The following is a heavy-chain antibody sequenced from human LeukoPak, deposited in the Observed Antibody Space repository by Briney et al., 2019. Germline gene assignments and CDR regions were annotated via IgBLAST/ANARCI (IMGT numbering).Heavy chain of an antibody. CDR1: GFTFSSYG. Sequence: PGGSLRLSCAASGFTFSSYGMHWVRQAPGKGLEWVAVISYDGSNKYYADSVKGRFTISRDNSKNTLYLQMSSLRAEDTAMYYCAKGVVVVAASPLDYWGQGTLVTVSS. J-gene: IGHJ4*02. V-gene: IGHV3-30*18. CDR3: AKGVVVVAASPLDY. CDR2: ISYDGSNK. D-gene: IGHD2-15*01.